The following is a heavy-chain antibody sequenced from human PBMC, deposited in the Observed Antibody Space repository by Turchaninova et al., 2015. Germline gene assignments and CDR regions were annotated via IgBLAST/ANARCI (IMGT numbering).Heavy chain of an antibody. CDR3: ATGDDNGDYYFDY. CDR2: ISFDGTIK. Sequence: QVHLVESGGGVVQPGRSLRLSCAASGFTFSSCAMHWVRQAPGQGLGGVVVISFDGTIKELADSGRNRFNIPRENSKKRVCLQMNSLRAEDTAIYYCATGDDNGDYYFDYWGQGTLVTVSS. CDR1: GFTFSSCA. V-gene: IGHV3-30*04. D-gene: IGHD4-17*01. J-gene: IGHJ4*02.